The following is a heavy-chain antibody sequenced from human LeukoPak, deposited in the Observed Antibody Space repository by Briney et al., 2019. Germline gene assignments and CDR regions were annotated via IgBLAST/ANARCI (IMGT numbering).Heavy chain of an antibody. CDR1: GGSISSSSYY. D-gene: IGHD5-18*01. CDR2: IYYSGST. J-gene: IGHJ6*02. V-gene: IGHV4-39*07. CDR3: ASGDYSYGSSSYYGMDV. Sequence: SETLSLTCSVSGGSISSSSYYWGWIRQHPGKGLEWIGSIYYSGSTYYNPSLKSRVTISVDTSKNQFSLKLSSVTAADTAVYYCASGDYSYGSSSYYGMDVWGQGTTVTVSS.